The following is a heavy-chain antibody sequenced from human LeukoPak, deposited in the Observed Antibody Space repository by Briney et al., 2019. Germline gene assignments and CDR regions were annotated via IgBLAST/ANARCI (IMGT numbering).Heavy chain of an antibody. CDR2: VNPNSGNT. CDR3: ARARPPITIFGVSPRFDP. D-gene: IGHD3-3*01. J-gene: IGHJ5*02. V-gene: IGHV1-8*03. CDR1: GYTSTSYD. Sequence: ASVKVSCKASGYTSTSYDINWVRQATGQGLEWMGWVNPNSGNTGYAQKFQGRVTITRNTSISTAYMELSSLRSEDTAVYYCARARPPITIFGVSPRFDPWGQGTLVTVSS.